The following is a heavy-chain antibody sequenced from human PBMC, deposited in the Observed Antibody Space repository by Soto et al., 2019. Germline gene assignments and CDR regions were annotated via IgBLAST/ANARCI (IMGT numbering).Heavy chain of an antibody. CDR3: ARDRGNWNYGVYYYYGMDV. V-gene: IGHV1-46*01. D-gene: IGHD1-7*01. CDR2: INPSGGST. CDR1: GYTFTSYY. J-gene: IGHJ6*02. Sequence: ALVKVSCKASGYTFTSYYMHWVRQAPGQGLEWMGIINPSGGSTSYAQKFQGRVTMTRDTSTSTVYMELSSLRSEDTAVYYCARDRGNWNYGVYYYYGMDVWGQGTTVTVSS.